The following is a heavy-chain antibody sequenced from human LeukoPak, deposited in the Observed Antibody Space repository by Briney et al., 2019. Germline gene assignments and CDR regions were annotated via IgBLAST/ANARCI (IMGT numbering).Heavy chain of an antibody. D-gene: IGHD6-19*01. CDR2: ISAYNGNT. Sequence: GASVKVSCKASGYTFTSYGISWVRQAPGQGLEWMGWISAYNGNTNYAQKLQGRVTMTTDTSTSTAYMKLRSLRSDDTAVYYCARDPGYSSGWYMDLSGWGQGTLVTVSS. CDR3: ARDPGYSSGWYMDLSG. CDR1: GYTFTSYG. J-gene: IGHJ4*02. V-gene: IGHV1-18*04.